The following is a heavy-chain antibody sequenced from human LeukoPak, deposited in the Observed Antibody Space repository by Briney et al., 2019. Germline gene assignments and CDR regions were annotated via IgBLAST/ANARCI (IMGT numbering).Heavy chain of an antibody. J-gene: IGHJ4*02. V-gene: IGHV3-23*01. D-gene: IGHD4-11*01. CDR3: GKDGGSGTVTMFDY. CDR2: ISGSGGST. Sequence: GGSLRLSCAASGFTFSSYAMSWVRQAPGKGLEWVSAISGSGGSTYYADSVKGRFTISRDNSKNTLYLQMNSLRAEDTAVYYCGKDGGSGTVTMFDYWAREPWSPSPQ. CDR1: GFTFSSYA.